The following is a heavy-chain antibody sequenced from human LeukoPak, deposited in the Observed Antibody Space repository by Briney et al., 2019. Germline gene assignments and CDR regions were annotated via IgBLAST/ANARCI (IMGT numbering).Heavy chain of an antibody. J-gene: IGHJ4*02. D-gene: IGHD3-3*01. CDR3: ARARSDFWNTYYEY. Sequence: ASVKVSCKASGYTFTGYYIHWVRQAPGQGLEWMGWINPNTGDTNYAQSFQGRVTMTRDTSISTAYMELSRLRSDDTAVYYCARARSDFWNTYYEYWGQGTLVTVS. CDR1: GYTFTGYY. CDR2: INPNTGDT. V-gene: IGHV1-2*02.